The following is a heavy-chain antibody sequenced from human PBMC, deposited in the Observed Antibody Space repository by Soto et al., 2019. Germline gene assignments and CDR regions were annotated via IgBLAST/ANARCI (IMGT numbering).Heavy chain of an antibody. D-gene: IGHD3-10*01. CDR3: AMETAHRGASGRLLLPENFDS. V-gene: IGHV1-69*06. J-gene: IGHJ4*02. Sequence: QVQLVQSGAGMKMPGSSVKVSCKTSGSIFITYGISWVRQAPGQGLEWMGGIIPFLGKMNHAQIFQDRVTITADKATSTVYLELTDLISNDTAVYYCAMETAHRGASGRLLLPENFDSWGQGTLVTVSS. CDR2: IIPFLGKM. CDR1: GSIFITYG.